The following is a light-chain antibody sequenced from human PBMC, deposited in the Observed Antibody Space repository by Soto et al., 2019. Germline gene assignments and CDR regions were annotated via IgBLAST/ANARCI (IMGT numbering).Light chain of an antibody. CDR1: QSVSSSY. Sequence: EIVLTQSPGTLSLSPGERATLSCRASQSVSSSYLAWYQQKPGQAPRLLIYGASSRATGIPDRFSGSGSGTDFTRTIRRQEHEDFAVYYCQQYGSAPTFGQGTKVEIK. CDR3: QQYGSAPT. CDR2: GAS. J-gene: IGKJ1*01. V-gene: IGKV3-20*01.